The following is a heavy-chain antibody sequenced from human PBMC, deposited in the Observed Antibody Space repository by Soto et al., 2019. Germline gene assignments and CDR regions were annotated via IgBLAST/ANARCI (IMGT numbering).Heavy chain of an antibody. V-gene: IGHV3-33*07. CDR1: GFAFSSYW. J-gene: IGHJ3*02. CDR2: IWYDGSNK. D-gene: IGHD3-22*01. Sequence: GGSLRPSCAGSGFAFSSYWMSWVRQAPGNGLEWVAVIWYDGSNKYYADSVKGRFTISRDNSKNTLYLQMNSLRAEDTAVYYCARPDSGGYDSSGSAPDSSHILGQGTMVTV. CDR3: ARPDSGGYDSSGSAPDSSHI.